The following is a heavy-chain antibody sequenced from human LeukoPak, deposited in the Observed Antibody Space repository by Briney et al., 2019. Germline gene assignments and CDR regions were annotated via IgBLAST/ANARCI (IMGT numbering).Heavy chain of an antibody. V-gene: IGHV1-2*02. D-gene: IGHD4-17*01. CDR1: GYTFTGYY. CDR3: ARDIALKHDYGDYDEYFQH. CDR2: INPNSGGT. J-gene: IGHJ1*01. Sequence: GASVKVSCKAFGYTFTGYYMHWVRQAPGQGLEWMGWINPNSGGTNYAQKFQGRVTMTRDTSISTTYMELSRLRSDDTAVYYCARDIALKHDYGDYDEYFQHWGQGTLVTVSS.